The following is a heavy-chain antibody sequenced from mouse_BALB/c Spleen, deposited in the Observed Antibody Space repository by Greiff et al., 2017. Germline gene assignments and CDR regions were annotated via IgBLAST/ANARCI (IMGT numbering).Heavy chain of an antibody. Sequence: DVQLQESGPGLVKPSQSLSLTCTVTGYSITSDYAWNWIRQFPGNKLEWMGYISYSGSTSYNPSLKSRISITRDTSKNQFFLQLNSVTTEDTATYYCARYYYGSYYFDYWGQGTTLTVSS. CDR1: GYSITSDYA. J-gene: IGHJ2*01. CDR2: ISYSGST. CDR3: ARYYYGSYYFDY. V-gene: IGHV3-2*02. D-gene: IGHD1-1*01.